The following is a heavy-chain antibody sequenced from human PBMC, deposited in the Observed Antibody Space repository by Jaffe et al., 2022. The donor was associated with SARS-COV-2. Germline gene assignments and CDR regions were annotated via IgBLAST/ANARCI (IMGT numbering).Heavy chain of an antibody. CDR3: AKDMGTYRFFYYGMDV. CDR1: GFIFNNYA. CDR2: ISASGGST. Sequence: EVQLLESGGGLVQRGGSLRLSCAASGFIFNNYAMSWVRQAPGKGLEWVSGISASGGSTYYADFVEGRCTISRDNSKNTMFLEMNSLRAEDTAVYYCAKDMGTYRFFYYGMDVWGQGTTVTVSS. D-gene: IGHD4-4*01. J-gene: IGHJ6*02. V-gene: IGHV3-23*01.